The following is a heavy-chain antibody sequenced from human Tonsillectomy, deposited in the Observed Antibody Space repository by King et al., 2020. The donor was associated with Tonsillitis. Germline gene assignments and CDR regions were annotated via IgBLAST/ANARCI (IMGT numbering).Heavy chain of an antibody. CDR3: ARAPTKYCSGGSCLFEY. Sequence: VQLVESGGGVVQPGRSLRLSCAASGFTFSSYAMLWVRQPPGNGLEWVAVISYDGSNKYYADSVKGRFTISRDNSKNTLYLQMNSLRVEDTALYYCARAPTKYCSGGSCLFEYWGQGTLVTVSS. J-gene: IGHJ4*02. V-gene: IGHV3-30-3*01. CDR2: ISYDGSNK. CDR1: GFTFSSYA. D-gene: IGHD2-15*01.